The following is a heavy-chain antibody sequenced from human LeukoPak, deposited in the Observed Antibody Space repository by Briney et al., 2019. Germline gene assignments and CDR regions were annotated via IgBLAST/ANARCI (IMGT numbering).Heavy chain of an antibody. D-gene: IGHD2-2*01. Sequence: PGGSLRLSCAASGFTYDDYSMHWVPHAPGKGLEYVSGLSWNSGSIGYADSVKGRFTISRDNAKHSLYRPMHSQRGEDTPLYYCAKGRGPRRYCSSTSCRLAGFDYWGQGTLVTVSS. CDR2: LSWNSGSI. CDR3: AKGRGPRRYCSSTSCRLAGFDY. V-gene: IGHV3-9*01. CDR1: GFTYDDYS. J-gene: IGHJ4*02.